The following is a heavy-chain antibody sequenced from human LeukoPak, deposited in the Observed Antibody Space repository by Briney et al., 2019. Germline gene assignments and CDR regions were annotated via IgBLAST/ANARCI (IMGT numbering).Heavy chain of an antibody. Sequence: SETLSLTCTVSGGSISSSSYYWSWIRQPPGKGLEWIGYIYYSGSTNYNPSLKSRVTISVDTSKNQFSLKLSSVTAADTAVYYCAAQGGSDYGLAYDIWGQGTMVTVSS. CDR3: AAQGGSDYGLAYDI. V-gene: IGHV4-61*01. J-gene: IGHJ3*02. CDR1: GGSISSSSYY. D-gene: IGHD4-17*01. CDR2: IYYSGST.